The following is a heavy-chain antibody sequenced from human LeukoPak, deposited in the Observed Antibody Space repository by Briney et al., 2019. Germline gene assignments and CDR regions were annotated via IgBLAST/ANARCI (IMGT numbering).Heavy chain of an antibody. V-gene: IGHV4-39*01. CDR1: GDSVSRSDSY. Sequence: PSETLSLTCSVSGDSVSRSDSYWDWLRQPPGKGLEWIGPIYHSGRTYYSPSLKSRVTMSVDPSNNQFSLNLRSVTAADTAVYYCARRRYYDGSGYLEWGQGTLLSVSS. J-gene: IGHJ1*01. D-gene: IGHD3-22*01. CDR3: ARRRYYDGSGYLE. CDR2: IYHSGRT.